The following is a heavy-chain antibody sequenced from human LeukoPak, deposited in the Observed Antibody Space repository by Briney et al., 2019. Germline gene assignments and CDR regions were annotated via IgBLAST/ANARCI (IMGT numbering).Heavy chain of an antibody. Sequence: PSETLSLTCTVSGGSISSYYWSWIRQPPGKGLEWIGYIYYSGSTNYNPSLKSRVTISVDTSKNQFSLKLSSVPAADTAVYYCARASSVSGETWFDPWGQGTLVTVSS. CDR3: ARASSVSGETWFDP. CDR2: IYYSGST. CDR1: GGSISSYY. J-gene: IGHJ5*02. D-gene: IGHD3-10*01. V-gene: IGHV4-59*01.